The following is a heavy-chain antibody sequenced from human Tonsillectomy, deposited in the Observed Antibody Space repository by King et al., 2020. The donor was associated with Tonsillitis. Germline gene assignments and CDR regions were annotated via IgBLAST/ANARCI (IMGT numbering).Heavy chain of an antibody. CDR2: ISSMTSSI. CDR1: GFTFSTYS. J-gene: IGHJ4*02. Sequence: VQLVESGGGLVKPGGSLRLSCAASGFTFSTYSMNWVRQAPGKGLEWVSSISSMTSSIYYADSVKGRFTISRDNAKNSLYLQVNSLRAEDTAVYYCATSGLADYFIDYWGQGTLVTVSS. V-gene: IGHV3-21*01. D-gene: IGHD2/OR15-2a*01. CDR3: ATSGLADYFIDY.